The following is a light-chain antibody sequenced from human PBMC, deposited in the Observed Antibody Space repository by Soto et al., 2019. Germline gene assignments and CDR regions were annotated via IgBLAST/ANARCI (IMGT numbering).Light chain of an antibody. CDR1: QSVSSSY. Sequence: EMALTQSPGTLSLSRGEIATLSCSASQSVSSSYLAWYQQKPGQAPRLLIYGASFRATGIPDRFSGSGSGTDFTLTISSLEPEDLAVYYCQQYGSSVLTFGGGTKVEIK. J-gene: IGKJ4*01. V-gene: IGKV3-20*01. CDR2: GAS. CDR3: QQYGSSVLT.